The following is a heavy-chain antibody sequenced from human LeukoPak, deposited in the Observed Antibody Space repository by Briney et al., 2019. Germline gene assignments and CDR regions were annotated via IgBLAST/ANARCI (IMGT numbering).Heavy chain of an antibody. V-gene: IGHV3-21*01. CDR3: AREGAGTTYYYYGMDV. CDR2: LSSSSSYI. D-gene: IGHD1-1*01. J-gene: IGHJ6*02. Sequence: GGSLRLSCAASGFTFSSYSMNWVRQAPGKGLEWVSSLSSSSSYIYYADSVKGRFTISRDNAKNSLYLQMNSLRAEDTAVYYCAREGAGTTYYYYGMDVWGQGTTVTVSS. CDR1: GFTFSSYS.